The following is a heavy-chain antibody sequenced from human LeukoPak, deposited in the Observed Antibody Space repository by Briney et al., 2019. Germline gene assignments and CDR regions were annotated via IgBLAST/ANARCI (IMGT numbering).Heavy chain of an antibody. V-gene: IGHV3-30*18. D-gene: IGHD3-22*01. CDR3: AKGDDSSGYYYGDFDY. CDR1: GFTFSSYG. Sequence: PGRSLRLSCAASGFTFSSYGMHWVRQAPGKGLEWVAVISYDGSNKYYADSVKGRFTISRDNSKNTLYLQMNSLRAEDTAVYYCAKGDDSSGYYYGDFDYWGQGTLVTVSS. CDR2: ISYDGSNK. J-gene: IGHJ4*02.